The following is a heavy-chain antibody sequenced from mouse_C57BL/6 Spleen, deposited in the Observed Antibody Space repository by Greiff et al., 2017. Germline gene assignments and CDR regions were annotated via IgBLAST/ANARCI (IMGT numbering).Heavy chain of an antibody. CDR3: ARAGYYYYGHYYAMDD. D-gene: IGHD1-1*01. CDR1: GYTFTDYY. CDR2: INPNNGGT. Sequence: VQLQQSGPELVKPGASVKISCKASGYTFTDYYMNWVKQSHGKSLEWIGDINPNNGGTSYNQKFKGKAKLTVDKSSSTAYMELRSLTSEDSAVYYCARAGYYYYGHYYAMDDWGQGTSVTVSS. V-gene: IGHV1-26*01. J-gene: IGHJ4*01.